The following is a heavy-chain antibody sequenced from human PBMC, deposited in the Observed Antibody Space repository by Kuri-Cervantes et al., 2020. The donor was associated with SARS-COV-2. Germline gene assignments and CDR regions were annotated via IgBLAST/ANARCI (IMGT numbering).Heavy chain of an antibody. V-gene: IGHV1-8*03. Sequence: ASVKVSCKASGYTFTSYDINWVRQATGQGLEWMGWMNPNSGNTGYAQKFQGRVTITRNTSISTAYMELSSLRSEDTAVYCCARKDYSNYDLPLDYWGQGTLVTVSS. D-gene: IGHD4-11*01. J-gene: IGHJ4*02. CDR1: GYTFTSYD. CDR3: ARKDYSNYDLPLDY. CDR2: MNPNSGNT.